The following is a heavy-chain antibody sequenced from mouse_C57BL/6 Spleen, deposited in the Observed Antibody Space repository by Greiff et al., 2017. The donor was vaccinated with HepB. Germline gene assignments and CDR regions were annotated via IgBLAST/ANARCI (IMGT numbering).Heavy chain of an antibody. CDR2: IYPGDGDT. J-gene: IGHJ2*01. Sequence: VQLQQSGSELVKPGASVKISCKASGYAFSSSWMNWVKQRPGKGLEWIGRIYPGDGDTNYNGKFKGKATLTADKSSSTAYMQLSSLTSEDSAVSFCARPFLSYFDYWGQGTTLTVSS. CDR1: GYAFSSSW. CDR3: ARPFLSYFDY. V-gene: IGHV1-82*01.